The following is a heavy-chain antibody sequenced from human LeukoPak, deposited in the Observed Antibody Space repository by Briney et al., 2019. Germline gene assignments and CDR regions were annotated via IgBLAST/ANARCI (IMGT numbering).Heavy chain of an antibody. CDR1: GGSISSSSYY. Sequence: SETLSLTCTVSGGSISSSSYYWGWIRQPPGKGLEWIGSIYYSGSTYYNPSLKSRVTISVDTSKNQFSLKLSSVTAADTAVYYCARGRGSSWYGGSGQRWVWFDPWGQGTLVTVSS. CDR3: ARGRGSSWYGGSGQRWVWFDP. D-gene: IGHD6-13*01. CDR2: IYYSGST. J-gene: IGHJ5*02. V-gene: IGHV4-39*07.